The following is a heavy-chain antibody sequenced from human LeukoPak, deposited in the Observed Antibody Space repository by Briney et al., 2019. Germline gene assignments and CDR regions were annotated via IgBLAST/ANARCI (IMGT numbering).Heavy chain of an antibody. CDR2: ISGSGGST. J-gene: IGHJ4*02. Sequence: GGSLRLSCAASGFTFSSYAMSWVRQAPGKGLEWVSAISGSGGSTYYADSVKGRFTISRDNSKNTLYLQMNSLRAEDTAVYYCARGGYYDSSGYKPYWGQGTLVTVSS. CDR1: GFTFSSYA. CDR3: ARGGYYDSSGYKPY. V-gene: IGHV3-23*01. D-gene: IGHD3-22*01.